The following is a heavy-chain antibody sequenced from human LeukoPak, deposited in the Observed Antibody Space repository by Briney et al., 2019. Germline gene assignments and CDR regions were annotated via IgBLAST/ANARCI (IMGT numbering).Heavy chain of an antibody. CDR1: GFTFSSYA. Sequence: TGGSLRLSCAASGFTFSSYAMNWVRQAPGKGLEWVSSISTSSRYIYYKDSVRGRFTISRDDAKNSLYLEMNSLRAEDTAVYYCARADCSSSTCYLRRSWFDPWGQGTLVTVSS. CDR2: ISTSSRYI. CDR3: ARADCSSSTCYLRRSWFDP. D-gene: IGHD2-2*01. V-gene: IGHV3-21*01. J-gene: IGHJ5*02.